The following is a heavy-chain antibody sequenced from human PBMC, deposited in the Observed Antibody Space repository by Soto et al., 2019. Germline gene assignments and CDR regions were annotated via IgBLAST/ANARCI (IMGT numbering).Heavy chain of an antibody. J-gene: IGHJ3*02. V-gene: IGHV4-4*02. CDR1: SGSISSSNW. CDR3: ARVKRLIAAAGTRNAFDI. Sequence: QVQLQESGPGLVKPSGTLSLTCAVSSGSISSSNWWSWVRQPPGKGLEWIGEIYHSGSTNYNPSLKSRVTISVDKSKNQFSLKLSSVTAADTAVYYCARVKRLIAAAGTRNAFDIWGQGTMVTVSS. D-gene: IGHD6-13*01. CDR2: IYHSGST.